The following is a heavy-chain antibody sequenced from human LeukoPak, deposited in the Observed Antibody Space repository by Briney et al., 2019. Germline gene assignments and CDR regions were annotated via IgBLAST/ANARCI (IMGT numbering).Heavy chain of an antibody. CDR3: ARQQGYSSSINWFDP. CDR1: GYSFSSYW. V-gene: IGHV5-51*01. Sequence: GESLKISCKGSGYSFSSYWIGWVRQMPGKGLEWMGIIYPGDSDTRYSPSFQGQVTISADKSISTAYLQWSSLNASDTAMYYCARQQGYSSSINWFDPWGQGTLVTVSS. D-gene: IGHD6-13*01. J-gene: IGHJ5*02. CDR2: IYPGDSDT.